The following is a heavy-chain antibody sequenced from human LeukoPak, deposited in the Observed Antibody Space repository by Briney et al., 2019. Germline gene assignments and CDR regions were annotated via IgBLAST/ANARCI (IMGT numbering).Heavy chain of an antibody. CDR1: GGSFSGYY. Sequence: PSETLSLTCAVYGGSFSGYYWSWIRQPPGKGLEWIGEINHSGSTNYNPSLKSRVTISVDTSKNQFSLKLSCVTAADTAVYYCARGSRLVRGVHNWFDPWGQGTLVTVSS. CDR2: INHSGST. V-gene: IGHV4-34*01. D-gene: IGHD3-10*01. CDR3: ARGSRLVRGVHNWFDP. J-gene: IGHJ5*02.